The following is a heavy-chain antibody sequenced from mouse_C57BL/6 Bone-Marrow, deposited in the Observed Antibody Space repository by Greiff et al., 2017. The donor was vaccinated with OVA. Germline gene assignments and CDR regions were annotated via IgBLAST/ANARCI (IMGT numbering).Heavy chain of an antibody. J-gene: IGHJ1*03. V-gene: IGHV1-39*01. Sequence: VQLKESGPELVKPGASVKISCKASGYSFTDYNMNWVKQSNGKSLEWIGVINPNYGTTSYNQKFKGKATLTVDQSSSTAYMQLNSLTSEDSAVYYCDYYGSSYGYFDVWGTGTTVTVSS. CDR2: INPNYGTT. CDR1: GYSFTDYN. CDR3: DYYGSSYGYFDV. D-gene: IGHD1-1*01.